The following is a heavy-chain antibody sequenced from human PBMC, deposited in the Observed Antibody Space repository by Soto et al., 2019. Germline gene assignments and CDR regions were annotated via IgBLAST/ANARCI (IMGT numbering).Heavy chain of an antibody. J-gene: IGHJ4*02. CDR1: GGSISSYY. CDR2: IHYSGST. V-gene: IGHV4-59*08. D-gene: IGHD4-17*01. Sequence: SETLSLTCTVSGGSISSYYWSWIRQSPGKGLEWIGYIHYSGSTNYNPSLKSRVTISVDTSKNQFSLKLSSVTAADTAVYYCARRSDYGNYFDYWGQGTLVTVSS. CDR3: ARRSDYGNYFDY.